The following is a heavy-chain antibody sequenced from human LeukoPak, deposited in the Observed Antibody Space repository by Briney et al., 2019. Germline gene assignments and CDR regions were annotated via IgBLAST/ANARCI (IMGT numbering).Heavy chain of an antibody. J-gene: IGHJ4*02. V-gene: IGHV3-21*05. CDR2: ITNTSSFI. CDR3: ASAKSDY. CDR1: GFTFSAYS. Sequence: PGGSLRLSCAASGFTFSAYSMNWVRQAPGKGLEWVSYITNTSSFIYYADSVKGRFTVSRDNAKKSLHLHMTSLRAEDTAVYYCASAKSDYWGQGTLVTVSS.